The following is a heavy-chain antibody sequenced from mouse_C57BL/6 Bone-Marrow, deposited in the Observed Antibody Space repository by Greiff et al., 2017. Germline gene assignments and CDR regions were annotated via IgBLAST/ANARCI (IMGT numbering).Heavy chain of an antibody. CDR2: IDPSDSET. D-gene: IGHD2-2*01. V-gene: IGHV1-52*01. Sequence: QVQLQQPGAELVRPGSSVKLSCKASGYTFTSYWMHWVKQRPIQGLEWIGNIDPSDSETPYNQKFKDKATLTVDKSSSTAYMQLSSLTSEDSAVYYCARSIYYGYPAWFAYWGQGTLVTVSA. CDR3: ARSIYYGYPAWFAY. J-gene: IGHJ3*01. CDR1: GYTFTSYW.